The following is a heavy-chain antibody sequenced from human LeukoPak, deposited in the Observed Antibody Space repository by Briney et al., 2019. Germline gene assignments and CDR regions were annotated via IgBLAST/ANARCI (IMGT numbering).Heavy chain of an antibody. V-gene: IGHV1-18*01. CDR1: GYTFTSYG. CDR3: ARDLDTRGYYYDSSGYYDY. D-gene: IGHD3-22*01. J-gene: IGHJ4*02. CDR2: ISAYNGNT. Sequence: WASVKVSCKASGYTFTSYGISWVRQAPGQGLEWMGWISAYNGNTNYAQKLQGRVTMTTDTSTSTAYMELSSLRSEDTAVYYCARDLDTRGYYYDSSGYYDYWGQGTLVTVSS.